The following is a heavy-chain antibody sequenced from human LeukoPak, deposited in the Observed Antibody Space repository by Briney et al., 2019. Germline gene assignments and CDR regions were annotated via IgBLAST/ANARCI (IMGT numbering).Heavy chain of an antibody. CDR3: ARDRVERFGELFRGYYYFDY. J-gene: IGHJ4*02. D-gene: IGHD3-10*01. CDR2: INPNSGCT. V-gene: IGHV1-2*02. Sequence: ASVKVSCKASGYTFSGYYMHWVRQAPGQGLEWVGWINPNSGCTNYAQKFQGRVTMTRDTSISTAYMELSSLRSEDTAVYYCARDRVERFGELFRGYYYFDYWGQGTLVTVSS. CDR1: GYTFSGYY.